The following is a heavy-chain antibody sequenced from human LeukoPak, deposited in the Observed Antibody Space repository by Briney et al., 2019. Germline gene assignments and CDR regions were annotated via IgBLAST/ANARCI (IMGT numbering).Heavy chain of an antibody. V-gene: IGHV3-48*01. D-gene: IGHD5-18*01. J-gene: IGHJ6*03. CDR3: TRSWGYSYGFYYYMDV. CDR1: GFTFSSYS. Sequence: GGSLRLSCAASGFTFSSYSMNWVRQAPGKGLEWVSYISSSSSTIYYADSVKGRFTISRDNAKNSLYLQMNSLKTEDTAVYYCTRSWGYSYGFYYYMDVWGKGTTVTVSS. CDR2: ISSSSSTI.